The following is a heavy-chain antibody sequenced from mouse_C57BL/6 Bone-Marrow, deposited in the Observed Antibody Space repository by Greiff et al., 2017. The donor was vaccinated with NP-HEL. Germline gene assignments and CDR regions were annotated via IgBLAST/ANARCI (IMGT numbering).Heavy chain of an antibody. CDR1: GYSFTDYN. J-gene: IGHJ4*01. V-gene: IGHV1-39*01. D-gene: IGHD2-3*01. CDR2: INPNSGTT. CDR3: ARKKGWFPYAMDY. Sequence: VQLQQSGPELVKPGASVKISCKASGYSFTDYNMNWVKQSNGKSLEWIAVINPNSGTTSYHQKFPGKATLTVDQSSSTVYMQLNSLTSEDSAVNYCARKKGWFPYAMDYWGQGTSVTVSS.